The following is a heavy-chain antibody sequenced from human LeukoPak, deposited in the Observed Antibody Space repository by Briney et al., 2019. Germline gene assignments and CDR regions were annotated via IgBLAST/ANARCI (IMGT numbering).Heavy chain of an antibody. CDR3: ARVYFQLQYFDY. D-gene: IGHD2-2*01. CDR1: GFTVSSNY. CDR2: IYSGGST. J-gene: IGHJ4*02. V-gene: IGHV3-66*01. Sequence: GGSLRLSCAASGFTVSSNYMSWVRQAPGKGLEWVSVIYSGGSTYYADSVKGRFTISRDNSKNTLYLQMNSLRAEDTAVYYCARVYFQLQYFDYWGQGTLVTVSS.